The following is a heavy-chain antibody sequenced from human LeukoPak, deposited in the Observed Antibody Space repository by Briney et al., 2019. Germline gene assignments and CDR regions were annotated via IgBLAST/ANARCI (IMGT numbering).Heavy chain of an antibody. Sequence: PGGSLRLSCAAPGFTFSTYSMNWVRQAPGKGLEWVSSISSSSSYIYYADSVKGRFTISRDNAKNSLYLQMNSLRAEDTAVYYCARDLGGGDNYDFWSGYHTGSTFDIWGQGTMVTVSS. V-gene: IGHV3-21*01. J-gene: IGHJ3*02. CDR2: ISSSSSYI. CDR3: ARDLGGGDNYDFWSGYHTGSTFDI. D-gene: IGHD3-3*01. CDR1: GFTFSTYS.